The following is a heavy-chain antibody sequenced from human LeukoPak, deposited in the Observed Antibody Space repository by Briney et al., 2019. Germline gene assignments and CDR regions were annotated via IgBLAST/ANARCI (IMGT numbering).Heavy chain of an antibody. CDR1: GYTFTGHY. J-gene: IGHJ4*02. V-gene: IGHV1-2*02. CDR2: INPKNAAT. Sequence: ASVKVSCKASGYTFTGHYIHWVRQAPGQGLEWMGWINPKNAATNYAQKFQGRVTMTRDTSTGTVYMELNTLRYDDTAVYYCARTLYIAAAPGGFDYWGQGTLVTVSP. CDR3: ARTLYIAAAPGGFDY. D-gene: IGHD6-13*01.